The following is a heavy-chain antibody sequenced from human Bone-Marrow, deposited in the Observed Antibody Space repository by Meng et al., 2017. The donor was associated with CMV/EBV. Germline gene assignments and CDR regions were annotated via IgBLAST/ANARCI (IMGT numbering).Heavy chain of an antibody. J-gene: IGHJ3*01. D-gene: IGHD2-2*01. CDR2: MNPNSGNT. CDR3: ARDCSSASCYFFP. Sequence: ASVKVSCKASGYTFTSYDINWVRQATGQGFEWMGWMNPNSGNTGYAQKFQGRVTMTRNTSISTAYMELSSLRSEDTAMYYCARDCSSASCYFFPWGQGTMVTVSS. CDR1: GYTFTSYD. V-gene: IGHV1-8*01.